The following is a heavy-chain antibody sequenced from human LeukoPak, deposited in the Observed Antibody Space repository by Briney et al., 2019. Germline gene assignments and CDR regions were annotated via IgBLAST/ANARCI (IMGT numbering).Heavy chain of an antibody. J-gene: IGHJ4*02. CDR3: AVVEMSTPTPKYFDY. Sequence: GGSLRLSCVASGFAFSNFEMNWVRQAPGKGLEWISYISGTGSAKHYADSVKGRFTISRDNAKNSLSLQMNSLRAEDTAVYYCAVVEMSTPTPKYFDYWGQGTLVTVSS. CDR2: ISGTGSAK. V-gene: IGHV3-48*03. CDR1: GFAFSNFE. D-gene: IGHD5-24*01.